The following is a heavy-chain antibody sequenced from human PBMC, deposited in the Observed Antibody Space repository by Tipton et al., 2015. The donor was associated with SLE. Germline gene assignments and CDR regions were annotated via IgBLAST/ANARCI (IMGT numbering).Heavy chain of an antibody. CDR2: ISSSSSYI. D-gene: IGHD2-2*01. Sequence: SLRLSCAASGFTFSSYSMNWVRQAPGKGLEWVSSISSSSSYIYYADSVKGRFTISRDNAKNSLYLQMNSLRAEDTAVYYCARDGGDIVVVPAASYFDYWGQGTLVTVSS. CDR1: GFTFSSYS. J-gene: IGHJ4*02. V-gene: IGHV3-21*01. CDR3: ARDGGDIVVVPAASYFDY.